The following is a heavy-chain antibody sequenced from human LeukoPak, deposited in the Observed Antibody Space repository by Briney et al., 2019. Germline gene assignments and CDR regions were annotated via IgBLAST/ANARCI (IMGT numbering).Heavy chain of an antibody. J-gene: IGHJ4*02. Sequence: GGSLRLSCAASGFTFSYYWMHWVRQAPGKGLVWVSRINSDGSSTSYADSVKGRFTISRDNAKNTLYLQMNSLRAEDTAVYYCASLSTVTTFDYWGQGTPVTVSS. D-gene: IGHD4-17*01. CDR2: INSDGSST. V-gene: IGHV3-74*01. CDR3: ASLSTVTTFDY. CDR1: GFTFSYYW.